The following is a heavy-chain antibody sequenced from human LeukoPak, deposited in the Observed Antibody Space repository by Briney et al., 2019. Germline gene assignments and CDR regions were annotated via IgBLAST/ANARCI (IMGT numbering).Heavy chain of an antibody. V-gene: IGHV3-53*01. D-gene: IGHD3-10*01. CDR3: ARLWANYGSGEPHWFDP. Sequence: GGSLRLSCAASGFTVSSNYMSWVRQAPGKGLEWVSVIYSGGSTYYADSVKGRFTVSRDNSKNTLYLQMNSLRAEDTAVYYCARLWANYGSGEPHWFDPWGQGTLVTVSS. J-gene: IGHJ5*02. CDR1: GFTVSSNY. CDR2: IYSGGST.